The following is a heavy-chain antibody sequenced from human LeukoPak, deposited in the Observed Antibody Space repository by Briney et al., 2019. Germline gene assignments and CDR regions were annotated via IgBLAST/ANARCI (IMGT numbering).Heavy chain of an antibody. D-gene: IGHD2-15*01. CDR3: ASVYCSGGSCYRGVYYYYMDV. J-gene: IGHJ6*03. CDR1: GGTFSSYA. V-gene: IGHV1-69*06. Sequence: ASVKISCKASGGTFSSYAISWVRQAPGQGLEWMGGIIPIFGTANYAQKFQGRVTITADKSTSTAYMELSSLRSEDTAVYYCASVYCSGGSCYRGVYYYYMDVWGKGTTVTVSS. CDR2: IIPIFGTA.